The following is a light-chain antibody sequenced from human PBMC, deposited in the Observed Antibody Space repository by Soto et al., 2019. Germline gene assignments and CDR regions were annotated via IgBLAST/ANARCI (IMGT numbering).Light chain of an antibody. J-gene: IGKJ1*01. CDR1: QTIRSNY. CDR2: GAS. Sequence: ETVLTQSPGTLSLSPGERATLSCRASQTIRSNYLAWYRQTPGQAPRLLIYGASNRATGIADRFSGSGSGTYCNLIISSLAPEDFALYYCQQYGSSPWTFGQGTKVEIK. V-gene: IGKV3-20*01. CDR3: QQYGSSPWT.